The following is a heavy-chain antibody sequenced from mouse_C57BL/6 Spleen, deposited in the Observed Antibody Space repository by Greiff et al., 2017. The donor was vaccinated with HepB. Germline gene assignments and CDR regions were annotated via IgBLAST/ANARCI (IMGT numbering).Heavy chain of an antibody. Sequence: VQLQQSGTELVKPGASVKLSCKASGYTFTSYWMHWVKQRPGQGLEWIGNINPSNGGTNYNEKFKSKATLTVDKSSSTAYMQLSSLTSEDSAVYYCARFDGYYVEAMDYWGQGTSVTVSS. CDR1: GYTFTSYW. CDR3: ARFDGYYVEAMDY. V-gene: IGHV1-53*01. D-gene: IGHD2-3*01. CDR2: INPSNGGT. J-gene: IGHJ4*01.